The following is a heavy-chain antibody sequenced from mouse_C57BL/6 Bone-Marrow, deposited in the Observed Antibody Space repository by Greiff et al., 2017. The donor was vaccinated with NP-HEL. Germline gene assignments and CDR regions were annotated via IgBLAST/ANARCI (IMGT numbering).Heavy chain of an antibody. J-gene: IGHJ4*01. CDR2: INPSSGYT. CDR3: APQGETHYGPHYYAMDY. Sequence: QVQLQQSGAELAKPGASVKLSCKASGYTFTSYWMHWVKQRPGQGLEWIGYINPSSGYTKYNQKFKDKATLTADKSSSTAYMQLSSLTYEDSAVYYCAPQGETHYGPHYYAMDYWGQGTSVTVSS. V-gene: IGHV1-7*01. CDR1: GYTFTSYW. D-gene: IGHD1-1*01.